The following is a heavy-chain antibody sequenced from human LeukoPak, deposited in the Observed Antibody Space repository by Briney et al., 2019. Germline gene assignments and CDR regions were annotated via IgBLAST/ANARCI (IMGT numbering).Heavy chain of an antibody. J-gene: IGHJ5*02. CDR1: GYTFTGYY. CDR3: ARDGASGYYDSSGYYDPYNWFDP. Sequence: ASVTVSCKASGYTFTGYYMHWVRQAPGQGLEWMGWINPNSGGTNYAQKFQGRVTMTRDTSISTAYMELSRLRSDDTAVYYCARDGASGYYDSSGYYDPYNWFDPWGQGTLVTVSS. D-gene: IGHD3-22*01. CDR2: INPNSGGT. V-gene: IGHV1-2*02.